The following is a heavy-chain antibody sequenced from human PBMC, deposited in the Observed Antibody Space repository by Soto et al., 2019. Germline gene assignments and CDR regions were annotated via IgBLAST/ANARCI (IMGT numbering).Heavy chain of an antibody. CDR2: ISYDGSNK. D-gene: IGHD6-19*01. J-gene: IGHJ4*02. V-gene: IGHV3-30*18. CDR3: AKDLYSSGWYDDY. CDR1: GFTFSSYA. Sequence: GGSLRLSCAASGFTFSSYAMSRVRQAPGKGLEWVAVISYDGSNKYYADSVKGRFTISRDNSKNTLYLQMNSLRAEDTAVYYCAKDLYSSGWYDDYWGQGTLVTVSS.